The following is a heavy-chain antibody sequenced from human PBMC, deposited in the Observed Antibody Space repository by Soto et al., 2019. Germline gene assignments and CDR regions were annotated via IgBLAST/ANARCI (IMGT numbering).Heavy chain of an antibody. Sequence: KLPEPLSLTCRVSDGSMNSDSSYWGWIRQPPGKGLEWIGVINRSGSTYHNLSLKGRVTMSVDASRNQFSLKLTSMTAADTAVYYCARLGGYVSVGYYYLWDSWGQGTLVTVSS. CDR3: ARLGGYVSVGYYYLWDS. D-gene: IGHD3-22*01. CDR1: DGSMNSDSSY. J-gene: IGHJ4*02. V-gene: IGHV4-39*01. CDR2: INRSGST.